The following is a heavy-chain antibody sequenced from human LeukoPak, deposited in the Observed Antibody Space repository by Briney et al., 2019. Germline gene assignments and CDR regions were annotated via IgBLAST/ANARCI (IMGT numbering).Heavy chain of an antibody. Sequence: GGSLRLSCAASGFTFSTYGMHWVRQAPGKGLEWEAFISYDGNYEYYADSVRGRFTISRDKSKNTLYLQMNSLSAEDTAVYYCAKDYDYGDYAVDYWGQGTLVTVSS. D-gene: IGHD4-17*01. J-gene: IGHJ4*02. CDR2: ISYDGNYE. V-gene: IGHV3-30*18. CDR1: GFTFSTYG. CDR3: AKDYDYGDYAVDY.